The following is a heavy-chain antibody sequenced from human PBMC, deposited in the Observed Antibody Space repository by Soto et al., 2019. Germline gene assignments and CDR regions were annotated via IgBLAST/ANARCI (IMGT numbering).Heavy chain of an antibody. V-gene: IGHV5-10-1*01. CDR3: ARLSVDSSGYSILDA. Sequence: PGESLKISCKGSGYSFTRYWISWVRQMPGKGLEWMGRIDPSDSYTNYSPSFQGHVTISADKSISTAYLQWSSLKASDTAMYYCARLSVDSSGYSILDAWGQGTTVTVYS. CDR1: GYSFTRYW. D-gene: IGHD3-22*01. J-gene: IGHJ6*02. CDR2: IDPSDSYT.